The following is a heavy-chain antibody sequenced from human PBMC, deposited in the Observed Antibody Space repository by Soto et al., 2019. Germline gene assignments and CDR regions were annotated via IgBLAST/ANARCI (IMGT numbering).Heavy chain of an antibody. CDR1: GGTIRSSNYY. V-gene: IGHV4-39*02. J-gene: IGHJ5*02. Sequence: PSETLSLTCTVSGGTIRSSNYYWAWIRQPPGKGLEWIGSLDYSGSTYYNPSLKSRVTISVDTSKNHFSLKLGSVTAADTALYYCSRRAPEGFDPWGQGTLVTVSS. CDR2: LDYSGST. CDR3: SRRAPEGFDP.